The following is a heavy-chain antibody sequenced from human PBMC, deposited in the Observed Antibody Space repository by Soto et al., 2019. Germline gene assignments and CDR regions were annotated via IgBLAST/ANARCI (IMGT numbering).Heavy chain of an antibody. CDR2: INAGNWNT. CDR1: GYTFSNFA. J-gene: IGHJ3*02. V-gene: IGHV1-3*01. CDR3: AREQSGEIMTMTDAFDI. Sequence: ASVKVSCKASGYTFSNFAMHWVRQAPGQRLEWMGWINAGNWNTKYSQKFQGRVTITRDTSASTAYMELSSLRSEDTAVYYCAREQSGEIMTMTDAFDIWGQGTMVTVS. D-gene: IGHD3-16*01.